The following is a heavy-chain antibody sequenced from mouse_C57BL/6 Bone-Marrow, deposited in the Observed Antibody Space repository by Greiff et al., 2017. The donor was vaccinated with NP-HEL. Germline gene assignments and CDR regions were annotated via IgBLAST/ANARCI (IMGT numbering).Heavy chain of an antibody. J-gene: IGHJ4*01. Sequence: VQLQQSGPVLVKPGASVKMSCKASGYTFTDYYMNWVKQSHGKSLEWIGVINPYNGGTSYNQKFKGKATLTVDKSSSTAYMELNSLTSEDSAVYYCARTLPTKAMDYWGQGTSVTVSS. CDR1: GYTFTDYY. V-gene: IGHV1-19*01. CDR2: INPYNGGT. CDR3: ARTLPTKAMDY. D-gene: IGHD1-1*01.